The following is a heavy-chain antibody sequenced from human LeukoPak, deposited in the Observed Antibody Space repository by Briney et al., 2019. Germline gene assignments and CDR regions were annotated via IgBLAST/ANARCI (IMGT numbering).Heavy chain of an antibody. Sequence: SETLSLTCAVSGGSISSGGYSWSWIRQPPGKGLEWIGYIYYSGSTYYNPSLKSRVTISVDTSKNQFSLKLSSVTAADTAVYYCARVYHYFDYWGQGTLVTVSS. D-gene: IGHD5/OR15-5a*01. J-gene: IGHJ4*02. CDR3: ARVYHYFDY. CDR1: GGSISSGGYS. CDR2: IYYSGST. V-gene: IGHV4-30-4*07.